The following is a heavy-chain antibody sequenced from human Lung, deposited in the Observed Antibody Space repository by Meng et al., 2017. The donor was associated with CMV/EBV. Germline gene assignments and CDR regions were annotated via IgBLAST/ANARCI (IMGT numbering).Heavy chain of an antibody. V-gene: IGHV3-53*01. Sequence: ESXMISXAASGFTVSSNYMSWVRQAPGKGLEWVSVIYSGGSTYYADSVKGRFTISRDNSKNTLYLQMNSLRAEDTAVYYCARDLSYYDSSGYRFDYWGQGXLVTVSS. CDR2: IYSGGST. CDR1: GFTVSSNY. J-gene: IGHJ4*02. CDR3: ARDLSYYDSSGYRFDY. D-gene: IGHD3-22*01.